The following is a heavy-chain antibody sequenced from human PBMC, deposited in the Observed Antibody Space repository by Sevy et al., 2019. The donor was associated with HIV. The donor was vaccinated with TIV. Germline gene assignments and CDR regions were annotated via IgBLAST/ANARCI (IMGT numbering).Heavy chain of an antibody. CDR1: GFTFSSYS. V-gene: IGHV3-48*02. CDR2: ISSSSSTI. Sequence: GGSLRLSCAASGFTFSSYSMNWVRQAPGKGLEWVSYISSSSSTIYDADSVKGRFTISRDNAKNSLFLQMNSLRDEDTAVYYCARDRYVGGYYDSSGYYYGDYWGQGTLVTVSS. J-gene: IGHJ4*02. D-gene: IGHD3-22*01. CDR3: ARDRYVGGYYDSSGYYYGDY.